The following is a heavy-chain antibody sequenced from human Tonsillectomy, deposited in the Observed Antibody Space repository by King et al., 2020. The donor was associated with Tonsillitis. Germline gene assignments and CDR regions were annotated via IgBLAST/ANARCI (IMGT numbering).Heavy chain of an antibody. Sequence: VQLVESGGGLVKPGGSLRLSCAASGFTFINFGMNWVRQAPGKGLEWVSSISGGGSHVYYAESVKGRFTISRDDAKNSLYLQMNSLRAEDTAVYFCAYTMTRGVLLDAFDIWGQGTMVTVSS. J-gene: IGHJ3*02. CDR1: GFTFINFG. CDR2: ISGGGSHV. CDR3: AYTMTRGVLLDAFDI. V-gene: IGHV3-21*01. D-gene: IGHD3-10*01.